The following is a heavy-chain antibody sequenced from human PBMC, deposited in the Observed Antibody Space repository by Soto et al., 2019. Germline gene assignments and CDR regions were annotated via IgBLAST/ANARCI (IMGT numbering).Heavy chain of an antibody. V-gene: IGHV3-73*02. CDR1: GFTFSGSA. Sequence: EVQLVESGGGLVQPGGSLKLSCAASGFTFSGSAVHWVRQASGKGLEWVGRIRSKANNYATAYAASVQGRFTIFRDDLKNTAYLQMDSLKTEDTAAYNCTNPQVYYGMDVWGQGTTVTVSS. J-gene: IGHJ6*02. CDR2: IRSKANNYAT. CDR3: TNPQVYYGMDV.